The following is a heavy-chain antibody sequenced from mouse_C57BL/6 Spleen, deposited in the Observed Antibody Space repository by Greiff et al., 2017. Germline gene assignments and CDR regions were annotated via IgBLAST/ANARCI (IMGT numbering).Heavy chain of an antibody. J-gene: IGHJ3*01. CDR3: ARFEDSAWFAY. V-gene: IGHV1-80*01. CDR1: GYAFSSYW. Sequence: VQLQQSGAELVKPGASVKISCKASGYAFSSYWMNWVKQRPGKGLEWIGQIYPGDGDTNYNGKFKGKATRTADKSSSTAYMQLSSLTSEDSAVYFCARFEDSAWFAYWGQGTLVTGSA. CDR2: IYPGDGDT.